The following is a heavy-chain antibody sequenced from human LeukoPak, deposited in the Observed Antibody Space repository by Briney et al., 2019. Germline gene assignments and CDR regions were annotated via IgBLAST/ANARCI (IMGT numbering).Heavy chain of an antibody. D-gene: IGHD3-9*01. CDR3: AKGFGSLLRYFDWLVDADAFDI. CDR2: INPNSGGT. V-gene: IGHV1-2*02. J-gene: IGHJ3*02. Sequence: ASVKVSCKASGYTFTGYYMHWVRQAPGQGLEWMGWINPNSGGTNYAQKFQGRVTMTRDTSISTAYMEPSRLRSDDTAVYYCAKGFGSLLRYFDWLVDADAFDIWGQGTMVTVSS. CDR1: GYTFTGYY.